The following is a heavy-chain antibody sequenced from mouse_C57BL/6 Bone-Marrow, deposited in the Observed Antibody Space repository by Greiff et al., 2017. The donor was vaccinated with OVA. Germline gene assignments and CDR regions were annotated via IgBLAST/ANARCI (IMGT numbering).Heavy chain of an antibody. D-gene: IGHD2-2*01. J-gene: IGHJ2*01. V-gene: IGHV1-22*01. CDR1: GYTFTDYN. CDR3: ARSVLWLRRRVDY. Sequence: VQLQQSGPELAKPGASVKMSCKASGYTFTDYNMHWVKQSHGKSLEWIGYINPNNGGTSYNQKFKGKATLTVNKSSSTAYMELRSLTSEDSAVYYCARSVLWLRRRVDYWGQGTTLTVSS. CDR2: INPNNGGT.